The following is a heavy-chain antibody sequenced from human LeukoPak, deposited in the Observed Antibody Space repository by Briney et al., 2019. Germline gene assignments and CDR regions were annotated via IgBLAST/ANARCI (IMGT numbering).Heavy chain of an antibody. CDR1: GYSISSGYY. D-gene: IGHD4-23*01. Sequence: SETLSLTCTVSGYSISSGYYWTWIRQPPGKGLEWIGEINHSGSTNYNPSLKSRVTISVDTSKNQFSLKLSSVTAADTAVYYCARGAHDYGGNSGYWGQGTLVTVSS. J-gene: IGHJ4*02. V-gene: IGHV4-38-2*02. CDR2: INHSGST. CDR3: ARGAHDYGGNSGY.